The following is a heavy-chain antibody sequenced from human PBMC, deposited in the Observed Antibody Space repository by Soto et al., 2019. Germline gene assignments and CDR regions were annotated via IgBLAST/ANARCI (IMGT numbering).Heavy chain of an antibody. J-gene: IGHJ6*02. V-gene: IGHV3-30*18. Sequence: GGSLRLSCAASGFTFSNYGLHWVRQAPGRGLEWVAVISYDGDNKYYADSVKGRFTISRDNSKNTLYLQMNSLRAEDTAVYYCAKDIALVRGVIIDLDVWGQGTTVTVSS. D-gene: IGHD3-10*01. CDR3: AKDIALVRGVIIDLDV. CDR1: GFTFSNYG. CDR2: ISYDGDNK.